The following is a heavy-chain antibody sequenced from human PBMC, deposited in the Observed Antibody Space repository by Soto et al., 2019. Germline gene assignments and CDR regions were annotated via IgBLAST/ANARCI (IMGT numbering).Heavy chain of an antibody. V-gene: IGHV4-59*01. J-gene: IGHJ5*02. CDR1: GGSISSYY. D-gene: IGHD3-3*01. CDR2: IYYSGST. Sequence: PSETLSLTCTVPGGSISSYYWSWIRQPPGKGLEWIGYIYYSGSTNYNPSLKSRVTISVDTSKNQFSLKLSSVTAADTAVYYCARNRFLEWFDPWGQGTLVTVSS. CDR3: ARNRFLEWFDP.